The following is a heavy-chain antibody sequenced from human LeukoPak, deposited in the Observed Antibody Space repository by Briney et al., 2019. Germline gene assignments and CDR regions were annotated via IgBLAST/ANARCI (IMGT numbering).Heavy chain of an antibody. CDR3: ARGRGLVLGYYFDY. Sequence: SETLSLTCAVYGGSFSGYYWSWIRQPPGKGLEWIGEINHSGSTNYNPSLKSRVTISEDTSKNQFSLKLSSVTAADTAVYYCARGRGLVLGYYFDYWGQGTLVTVSS. J-gene: IGHJ4*02. CDR2: INHSGST. V-gene: IGHV4-34*01. D-gene: IGHD6-19*01. CDR1: GGSFSGYY.